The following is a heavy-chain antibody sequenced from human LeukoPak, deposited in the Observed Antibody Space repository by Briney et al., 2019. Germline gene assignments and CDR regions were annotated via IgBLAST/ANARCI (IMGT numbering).Heavy chain of an antibody. V-gene: IGHV1-18*01. CDR1: GYTFTSFG. CDR2: ISAYNGNT. D-gene: IGHD3-22*01. J-gene: IGHJ4*02. CDR3: ASSTYYYDSSGYYPLDY. Sequence: GASVKVSCKASGYTFTSFGISWVRQAPGQGLEWMGWISAYNGNTNYAQKLQGRVTMTTDTSTCTAYVELRSLRSEDTAVYYCASSTYYYDSSGYYPLDYWGQGTLVTVSS.